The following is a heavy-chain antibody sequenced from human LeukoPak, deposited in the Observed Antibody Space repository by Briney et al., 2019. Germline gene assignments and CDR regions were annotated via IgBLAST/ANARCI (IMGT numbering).Heavy chain of an antibody. CDR1: GYTFTSYY. J-gene: IGHJ2*01. Sequence: ASVKVSCKASGYTFTSYYMHWVRQAPGQGLEWMGIINPSGGSTSYAQKFQGRVTMTRDMSTSTVYTELSSLRSEDTAVYYCARDPTAPSITMIVRRGIDLWGRGTLVTVSS. D-gene: IGHD3-22*01. V-gene: IGHV1-46*01. CDR3: ARDPTAPSITMIVRRGIDL. CDR2: INPSGGST.